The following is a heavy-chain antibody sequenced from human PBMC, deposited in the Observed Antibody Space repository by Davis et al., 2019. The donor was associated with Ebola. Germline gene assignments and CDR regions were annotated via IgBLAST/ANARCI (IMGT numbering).Heavy chain of an antibody. Sequence: PSETLSLTCTVSGGSISSGDYYWSWIRQHPGKGLEWIGYIYYSGSTYYNPSLKSRVTISVDTSKNQFSLKLSSVTAADTAVYYCARDRGYYGMDVWGQGTTVTVSS. CDR2: IYYSGST. CDR1: GGSISSGDYY. J-gene: IGHJ6*02. CDR3: ARDRGYYGMDV. V-gene: IGHV4-30-4*02.